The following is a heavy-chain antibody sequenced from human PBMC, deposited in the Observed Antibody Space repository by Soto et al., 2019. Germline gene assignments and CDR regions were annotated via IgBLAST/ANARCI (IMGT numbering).Heavy chain of an antibody. V-gene: IGHV4-59*07. CDR2: IYYGGST. J-gene: IGHJ6*02. Sequence: QVQLQESGPALVRPSDSLSLMCSVSGVPITTFYWSWIRQAPGKGLEYIGYIYYGGSTHYNPALKSRVTISVDTAKNEFSLKLRSVTAADTAAYYCARGQLLHYQYGLDVWGQGTTAIV. D-gene: IGHD3-10*01. CDR1: GVPITTFY. CDR3: ARGQLLHYQYGLDV.